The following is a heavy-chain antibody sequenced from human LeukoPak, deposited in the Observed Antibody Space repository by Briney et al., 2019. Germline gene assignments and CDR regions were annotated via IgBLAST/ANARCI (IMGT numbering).Heavy chain of an antibody. CDR2: ISTYNGNT. J-gene: IGHJ3*02. V-gene: IGHV1-18*01. Sequence: ASVKVSCKTSGGTFSNYAISWVRQAPGQGLEWMGWISTYNGNTNYTQNLQGRVTMTTDTSTSTAYMELRSLRSDDTAVYYCARCLRYSSGWSGAFDMWGQGTMVTVSS. D-gene: IGHD6-19*01. CDR1: GGTFSNYA. CDR3: ARCLRYSSGWSGAFDM.